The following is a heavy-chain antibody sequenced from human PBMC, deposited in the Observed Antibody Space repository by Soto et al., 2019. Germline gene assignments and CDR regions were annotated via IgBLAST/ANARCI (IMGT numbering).Heavy chain of an antibody. CDR1: GGSISSYY. D-gene: IGHD1-1*01. Sequence: QVQLQESGPGLVKPSETLSLTCTVSGGSISSYYWSWIRQPPGKGLEWIGYIYYSGSTNYNPSLKSQVTISVDKSKNQFSLKLSSVTAADSDVYYCARRYGYSFDYWGQGTLVTVSS. V-gene: IGHV4-59*08. CDR2: IYYSGST. CDR3: ARRYGYSFDY. J-gene: IGHJ4*02.